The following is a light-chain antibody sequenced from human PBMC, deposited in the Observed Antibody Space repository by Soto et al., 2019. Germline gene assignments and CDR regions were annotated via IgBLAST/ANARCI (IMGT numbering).Light chain of an antibody. J-gene: IGKJ2*03. V-gene: IGKV1-39*01. CDR1: QSISSY. CDR3: QHSYTAPYS. CDR2: AAS. Sequence: DLKMRKSPSTESASVGDRVTITCLASQSISSYLNWYQQKPGKAPKLLIYAASSLQSGVPARFSGIGSGTDFTLTISCLQPEDFATYLCQHSYTAPYSFGQGTKLDIK.